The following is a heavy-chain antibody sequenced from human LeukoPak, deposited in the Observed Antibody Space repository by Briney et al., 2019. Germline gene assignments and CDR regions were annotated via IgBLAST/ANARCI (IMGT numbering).Heavy chain of an antibody. CDR3: ARHGSYSSGGNYMDV. D-gene: IGHD6-19*01. CDR2: IYYSGST. V-gene: IGHV4-59*01. CDR1: GGSISSYY. J-gene: IGHJ6*03. Sequence: SETLSLTCTVSGGSISSYYWSWIRQPPGKGLEWIGYIYYSGSTNYNPSLKSRVTISVDTSKNQFSLKLSSVTAADTAVYYCARHGSYSSGGNYMDVWGKGTTVTISS.